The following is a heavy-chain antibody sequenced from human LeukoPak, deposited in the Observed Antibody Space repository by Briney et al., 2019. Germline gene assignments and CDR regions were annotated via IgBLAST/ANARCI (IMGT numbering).Heavy chain of an antibody. J-gene: IGHJ4*02. V-gene: IGHV3-30*02. CDR1: GFTFSSYG. CDR2: IRYDGSNK. CDR3: ARDSAMATTKLDY. Sequence: PGGSLRLSCAASGFTFSSYGMHWVRQAPGKGLEWVAFIRYDGSNKYYADSVKGRFTISRDNSKNTLYLQMNSLRAEDTAVYYCARDSAMATTKLDYWGQGTLVTVSS. D-gene: IGHD5-24*01.